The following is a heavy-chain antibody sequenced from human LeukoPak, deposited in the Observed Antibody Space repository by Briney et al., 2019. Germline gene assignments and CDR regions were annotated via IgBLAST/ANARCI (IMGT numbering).Heavy chain of an antibody. CDR3: ARSGYSDDAFDI. CDR2: IYYSGST. D-gene: IGHD3-22*01. CDR1: GGSISSYY. V-gene: IGHV4-59*01. Sequence: PSETLSLTCTVSGGSISSYYWSWIRQSPGKGLEWIGYIYYSGSTNYNPSLKSRVTISVDTSKNQFSLKLSSVTAADTAVYYCARSGYSDDAFDIWGQGTMVTVSS. J-gene: IGHJ3*02.